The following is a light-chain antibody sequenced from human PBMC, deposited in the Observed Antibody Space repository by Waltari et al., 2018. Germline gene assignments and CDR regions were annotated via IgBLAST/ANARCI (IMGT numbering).Light chain of an antibody. V-gene: IGKV3-20*01. J-gene: IGKJ2*01. Sequence: ETVLTQSPDTLSLSPGERATLSCRASQSVSSSYLAWYQQKPGQAARLLIYGASSRATGIPDRFSGSGSGTDFTLTISRLEPEDFAVYYCQEYGSSPMFTFGQGTKVEIK. CDR1: QSVSSSY. CDR2: GAS. CDR3: QEYGSSPMFT.